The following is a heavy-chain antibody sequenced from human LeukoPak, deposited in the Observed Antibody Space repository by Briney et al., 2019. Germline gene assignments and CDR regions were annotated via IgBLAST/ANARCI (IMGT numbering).Heavy chain of an antibody. J-gene: IGHJ5*02. V-gene: IGHV4-34*01. CDR1: GGSFSGYY. CDR2: INHSGST. D-gene: IGHD3-22*01. CDR3: ARVLDSSGYYYGFDP. Sequence: SETLSLTCAVYGGSFSGYYWSWIRQPPGKGLEWIGEINHSGSTDYNPSLKSRVTISVDTSKNQFSLKLSSVTATDTAVYYCARVLDSSGYYYGFDPWGQGTLVTVSS.